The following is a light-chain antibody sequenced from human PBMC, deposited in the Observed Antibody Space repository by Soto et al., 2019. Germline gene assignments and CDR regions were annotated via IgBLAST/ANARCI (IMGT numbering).Light chain of an antibody. CDR1: SSNFGSNS. V-gene: IGLV1-44*01. CDR2: SNN. CDR3: AAWDDSLKGPG. J-gene: IGLJ3*02. Sequence: QSVLTQPPSASGTPGQRVTISCSGSSSNFGSNSVSWYQHLPGTAPRLLIYSNNQRPSGVPDRFSGSKSGTSASLAISGLQSEDEAEYYCAAWDDSLKGPGFGGGTQLTVL.